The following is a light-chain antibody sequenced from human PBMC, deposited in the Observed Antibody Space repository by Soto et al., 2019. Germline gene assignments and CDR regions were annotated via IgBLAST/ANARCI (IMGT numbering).Light chain of an antibody. CDR3: QKYSGDPVT. Sequence: IQMTQSPSSLSASVGDRVTITCRASQDINTNLAWYQQRPGPVPKLLIYSASTLRSGGPYRFSGSRSGTDFTLTISSLQPGDVATYYCQKYSGDPVTFGQGTRLEIK. CDR1: QDINTN. J-gene: IGKJ5*01. V-gene: IGKV1-27*01. CDR2: SAS.